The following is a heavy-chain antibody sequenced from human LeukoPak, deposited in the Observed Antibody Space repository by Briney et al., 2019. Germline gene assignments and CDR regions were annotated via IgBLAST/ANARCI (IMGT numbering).Heavy chain of an antibody. CDR2: ISYDGSNK. CDR3: AKGVQWGEFDY. D-gene: IGHD3-16*01. CDR1: GFTFSSYG. V-gene: IGHV3-30*18. Sequence: GGSLRLSCAASGFTFSSYGMHWVRQAPGKGLEWVAVISYDGSNKYCADSVKGRFTISRDSSKNTLYLQMNSLRAEDTAVYYCAKGVQWGEFDYWGQGTLVTVSS. J-gene: IGHJ4*02.